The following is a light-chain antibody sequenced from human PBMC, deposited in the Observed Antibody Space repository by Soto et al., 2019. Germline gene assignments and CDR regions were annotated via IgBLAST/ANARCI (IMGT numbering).Light chain of an antibody. Sequence: QSVLTQPPSASGTPGQRVTISCSGSSSNIGSNYVYWYQQLPGTAPKLLIYRNNQRPSGVPDRFSGSKSGTSASLAINGLRSEDEADYYCAAWDDSLSGPAVFGGGTQLTVL. CDR2: RNN. V-gene: IGLV1-47*01. J-gene: IGLJ7*01. CDR1: SSNIGSNY. CDR3: AAWDDSLSGPAV.